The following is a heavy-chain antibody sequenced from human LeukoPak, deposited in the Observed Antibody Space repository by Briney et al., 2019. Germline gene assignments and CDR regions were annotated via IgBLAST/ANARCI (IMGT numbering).Heavy chain of an antibody. D-gene: IGHD3-22*01. Sequence: ASVKVSCKVSGYTLTELSMHWVRQAPGKGLEWMGGFDPEDGETIYAQKFQGRVTMTEDTSTDTAYMELSSLRSEDTAVYYCATGAIVVVISEEDAFDIWGQGTTVTVSS. CDR3: ATGAIVVVISEEDAFDI. J-gene: IGHJ3*02. V-gene: IGHV1-24*01. CDR1: GYTLTELS. CDR2: FDPEDGET.